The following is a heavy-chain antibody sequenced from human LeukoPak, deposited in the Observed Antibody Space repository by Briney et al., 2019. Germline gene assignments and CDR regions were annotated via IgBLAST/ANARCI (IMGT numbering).Heavy chain of an antibody. V-gene: IGHV4-39*01. J-gene: IGHJ6*03. CDR1: GGSIRSSTYY. Sequence: PSETLSLTCTVPGGSIRSSTYYWGWIRQPPGKGLEWIGSIYYSGNTYYNPSLKSRVTISVDTSKNQFSLKLRSVTAADTAVYYCARLLGGSHYMDVWGKGTTVTVSS. D-gene: IGHD3-16*01. CDR3: ARLLGGSHYMDV. CDR2: IYYSGNT.